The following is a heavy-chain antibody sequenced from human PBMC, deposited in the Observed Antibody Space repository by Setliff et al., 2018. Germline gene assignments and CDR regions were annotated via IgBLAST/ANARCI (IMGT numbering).Heavy chain of an antibody. D-gene: IGHD1-26*01. J-gene: IGHJ5*02. CDR2: INPNSGDT. Sequence: ASVKVSCKASGHRFTDYFLHWVRQAPGQGLEWMGWINPNSGDTHSAQKFQGRVTMTRDTSINTAYMELSSLTSDDTAFYYCVRSGKFGMRFWFDQWGLGTLGHRLL. V-gene: IGHV1-2*02. CDR1: GHRFTDYF. CDR3: VRSGKFGMRFWFDQ.